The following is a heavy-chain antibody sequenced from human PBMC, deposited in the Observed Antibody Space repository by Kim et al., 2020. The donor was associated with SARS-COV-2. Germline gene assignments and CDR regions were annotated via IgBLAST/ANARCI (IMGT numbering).Heavy chain of an antibody. Sequence: GGSLRLSCAASGFTFSIHAISWVRQAPGRGLEWVSGISGTDDSRYYADSVKGRFTISRDNSKNTLYLQMNSLRVEDTAVYYCAKVIHCSGAGCFRPFDYWGQGTLVTVSS. V-gene: IGHV3-23*01. CDR1: GFTFSIHA. CDR3: AKVIHCSGAGCFRPFDY. J-gene: IGHJ4*02. CDR2: ISGTDDSR. D-gene: IGHD2-15*01.